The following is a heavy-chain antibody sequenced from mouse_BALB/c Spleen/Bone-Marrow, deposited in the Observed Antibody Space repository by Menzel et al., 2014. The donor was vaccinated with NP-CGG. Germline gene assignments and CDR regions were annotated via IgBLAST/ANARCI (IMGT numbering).Heavy chain of an antibody. CDR3: ARDDYDY. CDR1: GYTFTSYY. D-gene: IGHD2-4*01. J-gene: IGHJ2*01. CDR2: IFPGNFYT. Sequence: VKLVESGPELVKPGASVRISCKASGYTFTSYYIHWVKQRPGKGLEWIGWIFPGNFYTKFNENFKGRATQTADKSSSTAFMLLSSLTAEDSAVYFCARDDYDYWGQGTTLTVSS. V-gene: IGHV1S56*01.